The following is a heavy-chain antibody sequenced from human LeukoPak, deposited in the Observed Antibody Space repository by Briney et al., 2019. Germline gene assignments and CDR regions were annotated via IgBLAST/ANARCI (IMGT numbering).Heavy chain of an antibody. D-gene: IGHD4-23*01. V-gene: IGHV4-59*01. Sequence: PSETLSLTCTVSGGSISDYYWSWIRQPPGKGLELIGYIHYSGSTNYTPSLRSRVAISVDTSKNQFSLKLSSVTAADTAVYFCARTPGVNLPFDYWGQGTLVTVSS. CDR3: ARTPGVNLPFDY. CDR1: GGSISDYY. J-gene: IGHJ4*02. CDR2: IHYSGST.